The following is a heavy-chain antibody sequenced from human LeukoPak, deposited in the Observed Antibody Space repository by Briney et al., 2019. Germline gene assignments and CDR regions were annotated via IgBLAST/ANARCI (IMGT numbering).Heavy chain of an antibody. CDR1: GGSISSSSYH. J-gene: IGHJ5*02. Sequence: PSETLSLTCTVSGGSISSSSYHWGWIRQPPGKGLEWIGSIYYSGSTYYNPSLKSRVTISVDTSKNQFSLKLSSVTAADTAVYYCARTKTSGYYGDWFDPWGQGTLVTVSS. CDR2: IYYSGST. D-gene: IGHD3-22*01. V-gene: IGHV4-39*01. CDR3: ARTKTSGYYGDWFDP.